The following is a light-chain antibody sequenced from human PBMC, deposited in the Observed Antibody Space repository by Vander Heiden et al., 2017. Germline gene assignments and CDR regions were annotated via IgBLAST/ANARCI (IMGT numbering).Light chain of an antibody. CDR1: QSVSNN. J-gene: IGKJ4*01. CDR3: QQRRSGPPEVT. Sequence: IALSPSSLTPPLPPGQSATLSCSASQSVSNNLAWYQHKPGQAPRLLIYDESNRAAGSPARFRGSGCGTDFTLTISSMGPEDFAVYYCQQRRSGPPEVTFGGGTKVEIK. CDR2: DES. V-gene: IGKV3-11*01.